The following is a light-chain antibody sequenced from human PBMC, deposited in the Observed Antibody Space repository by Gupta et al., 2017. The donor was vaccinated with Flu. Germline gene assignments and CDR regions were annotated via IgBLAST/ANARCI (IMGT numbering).Light chain of an antibody. Sequence: KARMTCAGDALTMKYGCWYQQKPGEAPVVVIYKDSERPSGIPERCSGSSSGKTVTLTISGVQAEDEADYYCQSADSSGTYPVVFGGGTKLTVL. CDR2: KDS. CDR3: QSADSSGTYPVV. CDR1: ALTMKY. V-gene: IGLV3-25*03. J-gene: IGLJ2*01.